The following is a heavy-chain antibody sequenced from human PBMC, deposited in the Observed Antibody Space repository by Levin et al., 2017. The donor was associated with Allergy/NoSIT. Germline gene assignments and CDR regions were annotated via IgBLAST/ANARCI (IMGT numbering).Heavy chain of an antibody. D-gene: IGHD3-22*01. J-gene: IGHJ2*01. CDR1: GFTFSSYW. CDR2: IKQDGSEK. Sequence: LSLTCAASGFTFSSYWMSWVRQAPGKGLEWVANIKQDGSEKYYVDSVKSRFTISRDNAKNSLYLQMNSLRAEDTAVYYCARARAYYYDSSGYPPSYFDLWGRGTLVTVSS. V-gene: IGHV3-7*01. CDR3: ARARAYYYDSSGYPPSYFDL.